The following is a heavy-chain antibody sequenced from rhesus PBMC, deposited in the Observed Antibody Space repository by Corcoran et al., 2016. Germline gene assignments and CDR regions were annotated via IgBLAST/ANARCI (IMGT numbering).Heavy chain of an antibody. Sequence: QVKLQQWGEGLVKPSETLSLTCAVYGGSISGYYWSWNRQPPGKGLEWIGYIYGGSGSTSYNPSLKSRVTISTDTSKNQFSLKLSSVTAADTAVYYCARRLATVTLSYFDYWGQGVLVTVSS. V-gene: IGHV4-73*01. CDR3: ARRLATVTLSYFDY. J-gene: IGHJ4*01. CDR1: GGSISGYY. CDR2: IYGGSGST. D-gene: IGHD5-36*02.